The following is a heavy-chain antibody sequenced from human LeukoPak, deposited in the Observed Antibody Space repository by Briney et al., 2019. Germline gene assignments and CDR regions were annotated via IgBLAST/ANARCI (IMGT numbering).Heavy chain of an antibody. Sequence: GESLKISCKGSGYSCTSYWIGWVREMPGKGLEWMGIIYPGDSDTRYSPSFQGQVTISADKSISTAYLQWSSLKASDTAMYYCARRSSTVTPVVDVWGQGTTVTVSS. V-gene: IGHV5-51*01. CDR3: ARRSSTVTPVVDV. J-gene: IGHJ6*02. D-gene: IGHD4-17*01. CDR2: IYPGDSDT. CDR1: GYSCTSYW.